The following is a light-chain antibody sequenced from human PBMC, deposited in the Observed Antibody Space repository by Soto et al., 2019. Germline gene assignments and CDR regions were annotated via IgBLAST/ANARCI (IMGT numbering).Light chain of an antibody. V-gene: IGKV4-1*01. CDR1: QSVLYSSNNKTY. CDR2: WAS. CDR3: QQYYSTPLT. J-gene: IGKJ4*01. Sequence: DIVMTHSPDSLVVSLGERATINCKSSQSVLYSSNNKTYLAWYQQKPGQPPKLLIYWASTRESGVPDRFSGSGSGTDFTLTISSLQAEDVAVYYCQQYYSTPLTFGGGTKVDIK.